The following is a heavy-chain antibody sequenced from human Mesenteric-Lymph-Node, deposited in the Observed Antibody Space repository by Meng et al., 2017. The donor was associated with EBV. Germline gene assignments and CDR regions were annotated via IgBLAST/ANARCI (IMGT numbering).Heavy chain of an antibody. CDR2: IYHSGST. V-gene: IGHV4-4*01. J-gene: IGHJ5*01. CDR3: ARDALGGYTSGWFDY. D-gene: IGHD5-12*01. Sequence: QAQLRGAAPGLVKPPGTPSLTCAVSWSSIRSSNWWSWVRQPPGKGLEWIGEIYHSGSTYYNPSLMSRVTISVDTSKNQFSLKLSSVTAADTAVYFCARDALGGYTSGWFDYWGQGTLVTVSS. CDR1: WSSIRSSNW.